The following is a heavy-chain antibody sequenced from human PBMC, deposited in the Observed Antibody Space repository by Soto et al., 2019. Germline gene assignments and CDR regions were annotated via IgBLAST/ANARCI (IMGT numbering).Heavy chain of an antibody. Sequence: QVQLHESGPGLVKPSQTLSLTCTVSGGSISSGDYYWSWIRQPPGKGLEWIGYIYYSGSTYYNPSLKSRVTLPVDTSTTQFSLQLSSVTAADTAVYYCARDGTDFDYWGQATLVTVSS. CDR3: ARDGTDFDY. D-gene: IGHD1-1*01. V-gene: IGHV4-30-4*01. CDR2: IYYSGST. CDR1: GGSISSGDYY. J-gene: IGHJ4*02.